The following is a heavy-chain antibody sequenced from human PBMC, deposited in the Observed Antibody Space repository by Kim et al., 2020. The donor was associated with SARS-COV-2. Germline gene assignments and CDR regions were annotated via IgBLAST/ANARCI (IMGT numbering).Heavy chain of an antibody. D-gene: IGHD3-10*01. CDR2: ISYDGSKK. V-gene: IGHV3-30*04. Sequence: GGSLRPSCAASGFSFSTSSMHWVRQAPGKGLEWVAVISYDGSKKFSADSVKGRFTISRDNSENTLYLQMSSLRAEDTAVYYCARDRDGSGSYYDSWGQGTLVTVSS. CDR1: GFSFSTSS. CDR3: ARDRDGSGSYYDS. J-gene: IGHJ5*01.